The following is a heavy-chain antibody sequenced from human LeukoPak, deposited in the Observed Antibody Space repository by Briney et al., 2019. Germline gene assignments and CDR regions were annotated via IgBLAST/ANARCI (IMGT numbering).Heavy chain of an antibody. J-gene: IGHJ4*02. CDR2: IIPIFGTA. D-gene: IGHD4-17*01. Sequence: ASVRVSCKASGGTFSSYAISWVRQAPGQGLEWMGGIIPIFGTANYAQKFQGRVTITADESTSTAYMELSSLRSEDTAVYYCARGAPYGDYDYWGQGTLVTVSS. CDR3: ARGAPYGDYDY. V-gene: IGHV1-69*13. CDR1: GGTFSSYA.